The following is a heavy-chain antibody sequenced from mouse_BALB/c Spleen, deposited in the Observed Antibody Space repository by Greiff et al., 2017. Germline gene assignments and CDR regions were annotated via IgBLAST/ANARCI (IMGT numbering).Heavy chain of an antibody. CDR3: AKHGGYRYDVRAMDY. Sequence: QVQLMESGPGLVAPSQSLSITCTVSGFSLTDYGVSWIRQPPGKGLEWLGVIWGGGSTYYNSALKSRLSISKDNAKSQVFLKMNSLQNDDTAMYYCAKHGGYRYDVRAMDYWGQGTSVTVSS. J-gene: IGHJ4*01. V-gene: IGHV2-6-5*01. D-gene: IGHD2-14*01. CDR2: IWGGGST. CDR1: GFSLTDYG.